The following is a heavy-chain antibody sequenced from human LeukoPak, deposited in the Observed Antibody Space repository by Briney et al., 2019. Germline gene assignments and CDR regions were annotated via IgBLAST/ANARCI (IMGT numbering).Heavy chain of an antibody. D-gene: IGHD5-18*01. Sequence: SETLSLTCAVYGGSFSGYYWSWIRQPPGKGLEWIGKINHSGSTNYNPSLKSRVTISVDTSKNQFSLKLSSVTAADTAVYYCAARQRRGYSYGPYYFDYWGQGTLVTVSS. CDR2: INHSGST. J-gene: IGHJ4*02. V-gene: IGHV4-34*01. CDR3: AARQRRGYSYGPYYFDY. CDR1: GGSFSGYY.